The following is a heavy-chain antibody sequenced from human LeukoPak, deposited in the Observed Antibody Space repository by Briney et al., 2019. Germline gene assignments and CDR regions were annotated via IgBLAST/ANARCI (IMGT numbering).Heavy chain of an antibody. V-gene: IGHV4-59*01. Sequence: PSETLSLTCTVSGGSISSYYWSWIRQPPGKGLEWIGYIHYSGNTNYNPSLKSRVTISVDTSKNQFSLKPRSVTAADTAVYYCARYYCSSSSCYTWWFDPWGQGTLVTVSS. J-gene: IGHJ5*02. CDR3: ARYYCSSSSCYTWWFDP. D-gene: IGHD2-2*02. CDR1: GGSISSYY. CDR2: IHYSGNT.